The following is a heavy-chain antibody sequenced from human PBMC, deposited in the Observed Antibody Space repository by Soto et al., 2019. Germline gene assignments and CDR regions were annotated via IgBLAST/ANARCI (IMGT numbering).Heavy chain of an antibody. Sequence: QVQLQESGPGLVKPSQTLSLTCTVSGGSISSGDYYWSWIRQPPGKGLEWIGYIYYSGSTYYNPSLKSRVTISVDTSKNQFSLKLSSVTAVDTAVYYCARSSITGTSIYYYYGMDVWGQGTTVTVSS. CDR2: IYYSGST. V-gene: IGHV4-30-4*01. D-gene: IGHD1-20*01. CDR3: ARSSITGTSIYYYYGMDV. J-gene: IGHJ6*02. CDR1: GGSISSGDYY.